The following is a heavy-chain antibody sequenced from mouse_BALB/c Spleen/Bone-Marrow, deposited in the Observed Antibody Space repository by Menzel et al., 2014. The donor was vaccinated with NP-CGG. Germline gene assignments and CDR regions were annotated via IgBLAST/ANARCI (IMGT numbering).Heavy chain of an antibody. D-gene: IGHD2-3*01. Sequence: EVKLVESGAELVKPGASVKLSCTASGFNIKDTYMHWVKQRPEQGLEWIGRIDPANGNTKYDPKFQGKATITADTSSNTASLQLSSLTSEYTAVYYCARGLLQYYYAMDYWGQGTSVTVSS. V-gene: IGHV14-3*02. CDR1: GFNIKDTY. CDR3: ARGLLQYYYAMDY. J-gene: IGHJ4*01. CDR2: IDPANGNT.